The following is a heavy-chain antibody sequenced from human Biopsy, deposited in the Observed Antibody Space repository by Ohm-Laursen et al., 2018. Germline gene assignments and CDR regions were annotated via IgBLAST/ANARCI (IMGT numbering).Heavy chain of an antibody. Sequence: GSSAKVSCKASGYSFSTYDVNWVRQARGQGLEWMGWMTPSSGKTGYAQRFQGRVTLTMNTSISTAYMELSGLRSEDTAVYFCARGYSRRVSIFEASIYWFDTWGQGTLVTVSS. D-gene: IGHD6-6*01. J-gene: IGHJ5*02. CDR2: MTPSSGKT. V-gene: IGHV1-8*01. CDR3: ARGYSRRVSIFEASIYWFDT. CDR1: GYSFSTYD.